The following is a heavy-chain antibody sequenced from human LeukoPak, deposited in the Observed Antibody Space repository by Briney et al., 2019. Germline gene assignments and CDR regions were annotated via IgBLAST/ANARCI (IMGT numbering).Heavy chain of an antibody. CDR1: GDSISSYY. V-gene: IGHV4-59*01. D-gene: IGHD6-19*01. CDR2: IFYSGST. Sequence: SETLSLTCTVSGDSISSYYWNWIRQPPGKGLEWIGYIFYSGSTDYNPSLKSRVTISIDTSKNQFSLNLSSVTAADTAVYYCARERARALAGHRFDPWGQGTLVIVSS. CDR3: ARERARALAGHRFDP. J-gene: IGHJ5*02.